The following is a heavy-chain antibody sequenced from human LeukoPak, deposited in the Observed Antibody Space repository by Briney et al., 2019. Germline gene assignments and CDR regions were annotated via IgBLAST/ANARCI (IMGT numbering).Heavy chain of an antibody. Sequence: GGSLRLSCAASGFIFSEYYMGWIRQAPGKGLEWVSYISNSGGTTYYADSVKGRFTISRDDAKNTLYLQMNSLRAEDTAVYYCAKDRLRMYYYDSSGPLDYWGQGTLVTVSS. V-gene: IGHV3-11*01. J-gene: IGHJ4*02. D-gene: IGHD3-22*01. CDR3: AKDRLRMYYYDSSGPLDY. CDR2: ISNSGGTT. CDR1: GFIFSEYY.